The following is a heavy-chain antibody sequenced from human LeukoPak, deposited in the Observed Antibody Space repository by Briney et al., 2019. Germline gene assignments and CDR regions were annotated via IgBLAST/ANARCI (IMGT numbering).Heavy chain of an antibody. J-gene: IGHJ4*02. V-gene: IGHV3-7*01. CDR2: IKDDGSEK. CDR1: GFTFSRFW. CDR3: ARATRLTDY. Sequence: TGGSLRLSCAASGFTFSRFWRSWVRQAPGKGLEWVAHIKDDGSEKSYVDSVNGRFTISRDNAKNSLYLEMNGLRAEDTAIYFCARATRLTDYWGQGTLVAVSS. D-gene: IGHD1-1*01.